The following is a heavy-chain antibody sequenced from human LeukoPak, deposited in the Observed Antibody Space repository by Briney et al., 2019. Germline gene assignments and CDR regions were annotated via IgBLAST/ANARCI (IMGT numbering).Heavy chain of an antibody. V-gene: IGHV1-24*01. CDR2: FDPEDGET. Sequence: ASVKVSCKVSGYTLTELSMHWVRQAPGKGLEWMGGFDPEDGETINAQRFQGRVTMTEDTSTDTAYMELSSLRSEDTAVYYCATGSMVRGVYWGPYYYYGMDVWGQGTTVTVSS. CDR3: ATGSMVRGVYWGPYYYYGMDV. J-gene: IGHJ6*02. CDR1: GYTLTELS. D-gene: IGHD3-10*01.